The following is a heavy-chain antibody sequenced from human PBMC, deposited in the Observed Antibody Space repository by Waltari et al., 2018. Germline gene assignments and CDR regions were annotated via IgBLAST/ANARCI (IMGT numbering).Heavy chain of an antibody. V-gene: IGHV3-7*01. Sequence: EVQLVESGGGLVQPGGSLRLSCAASGFTCSSYWMSWDRQAQGKGLEWVANIKKDGSEKYDVDSVKGRFTISRDNAKNALYLQMNSLRAEDTAVYYCARDRCGGDCYSDYWGQGTLVTVSS. D-gene: IGHD2-21*02. CDR2: IKKDGSEK. CDR1: GFTCSSYW. CDR3: ARDRCGGDCYSDY. J-gene: IGHJ4*02.